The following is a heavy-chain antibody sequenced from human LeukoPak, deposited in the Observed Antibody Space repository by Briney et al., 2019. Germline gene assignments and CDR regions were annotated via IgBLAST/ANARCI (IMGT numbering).Heavy chain of an antibody. CDR2: IYYSGST. V-gene: IGHV4-59*01. D-gene: IGHD4-17*01. CDR3: ARFGDYVHHY. J-gene: IGHJ4*02. Sequence: SETLSVTCTVSGGSISSYYWSWIRQPPGKGLEWIGYIYYSGSTNYNPSLKSRVTISVDTSKNQFSLKLSSVTAADTAVYYCARFGDYVHHYWGQGTLVTVSS. CDR1: GGSISSYY.